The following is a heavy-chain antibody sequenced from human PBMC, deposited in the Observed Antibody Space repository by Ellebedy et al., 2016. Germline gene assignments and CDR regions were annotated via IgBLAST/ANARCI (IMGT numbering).Heavy chain of an antibody. J-gene: IGHJ4*02. CDR1: GFTFSSDW. V-gene: IGHV3-7*01. CDR3: ASTGYEDYFDY. CDR2: INQDGSET. Sequence: GESLKISCAASGFTFSSDWMSWVRQAPGKGLEWVANINQDGSETYYVDSLKGRFTISRDNAKNSLYLQMNSLRAEDTAFYYCASTGYEDYFDYWGQGTLVTVSS. D-gene: IGHD5-12*01.